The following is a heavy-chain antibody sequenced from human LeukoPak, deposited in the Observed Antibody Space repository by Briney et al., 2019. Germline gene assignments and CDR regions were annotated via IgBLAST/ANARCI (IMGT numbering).Heavy chain of an antibody. CDR3: ARRINYFDY. V-gene: IGHV4-59*08. Sequence: PSEALSLTCTVSGDFITSYYWSWIRQPPGKGLEWIGYIYYSGSTNYNPSLKSRVTTSVDTSKNQFSLKLSSVTAADTAVYYCARRINYFDYWGQGILVTVSS. D-gene: IGHD2-15*01. J-gene: IGHJ4*02. CDR1: GDFITSYY. CDR2: IYYSGST.